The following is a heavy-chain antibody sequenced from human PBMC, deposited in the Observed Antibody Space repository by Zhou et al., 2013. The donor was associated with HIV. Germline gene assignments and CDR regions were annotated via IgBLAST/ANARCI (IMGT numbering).Heavy chain of an antibody. CDR1: GYTFTNYY. V-gene: IGHV1-46*01. D-gene: IGHD6-19*01. J-gene: IGHJ5*02. Sequence: QLVQSGAEVKKPGASVKVSCKASGYTFTNYYMHWVRQAPGQGLEWMGIINPSGGSTRYAQKFQGRVTITTDESTSTAYMELSSLRSEDTAVYYCAREQGGGQWPGRVWFDPWGQGTLVTVSS. CDR3: AREQGGGQWPGRVWFDP. CDR2: INPSGGST.